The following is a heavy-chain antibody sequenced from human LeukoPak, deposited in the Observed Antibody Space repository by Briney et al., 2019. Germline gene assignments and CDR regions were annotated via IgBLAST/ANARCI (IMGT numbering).Heavy chain of an antibody. V-gene: IGHV4-39*07. CDR2: IYYSGST. Sequence: SETLSLTCTVSGGSISSSSYYWGWIRQPPGKGLEWIGSIYYSGSTYYNPSLKSRVTISVDTSKNQFSLKLSSVTAADTAVYYCAVGEAAAGTWGQGTLVTVSS. CDR1: GGSISSSSYY. CDR3: AVGEAAAGT. J-gene: IGHJ4*02. D-gene: IGHD6-13*01.